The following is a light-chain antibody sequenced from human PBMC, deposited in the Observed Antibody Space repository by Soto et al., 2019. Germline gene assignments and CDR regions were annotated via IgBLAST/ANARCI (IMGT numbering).Light chain of an antibody. CDR1: QSISGW. V-gene: IGKV1-5*03. J-gene: IGKJ2*01. CDR3: QQYESYSPFT. Sequence: DIQMTQSPSTLSASVGDSVTMTCRASQSISGWLAWYQQKPGKAPQLLMYEASTLQSGVPSRFSGTGSGTEFTLTISSLQPDDFATYYCQQYESYSPFTFGQGTKLEIK. CDR2: EAS.